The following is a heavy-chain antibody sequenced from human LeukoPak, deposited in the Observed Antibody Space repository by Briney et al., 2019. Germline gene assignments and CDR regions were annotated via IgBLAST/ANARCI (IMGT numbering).Heavy chain of an antibody. CDR3: ARLTTVTTFWSGNWFDP. CDR2: IYYSGST. J-gene: IGHJ5*02. D-gene: IGHD4-17*01. V-gene: IGHV4-39*01. CDR1: GGSITSGDYH. Sequence: SQTLSLTCTVSGGSITSGDYHWSWIRQPPGKGLEWIGSIYYSGSTYYNPSLKSRVTISVDTSKNQFSLKLSSVTAADTAVYYCARLTTVTTFWSGNWFDPWGQGTLVTVSS.